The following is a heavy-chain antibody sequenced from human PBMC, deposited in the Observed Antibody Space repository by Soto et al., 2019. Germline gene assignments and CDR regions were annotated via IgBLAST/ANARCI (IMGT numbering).Heavy chain of an antibody. J-gene: IGHJ5*02. Sequence: SETLSLTCLVSGGSIDSGPSYWDWFRQPPGKGLEWIGEINHSGSTNYNPSLKSRVTISVDTSKNQFSLKLSSVTAADTAVYYCARGENTILYGRLGNSNWFDPWGQGTLVTVSS. D-gene: IGHD1-7*01. CDR1: GGSIDSGPSY. CDR3: ARGENTILYGRLGNSNWFDP. CDR2: INHSGST. V-gene: IGHV4-39*07.